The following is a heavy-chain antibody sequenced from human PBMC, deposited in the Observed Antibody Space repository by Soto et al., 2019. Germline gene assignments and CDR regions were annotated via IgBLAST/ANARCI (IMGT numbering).Heavy chain of an antibody. CDR3: ARAGAATLSDY. CDR1: GGTISNYY. V-gene: IGHV4-59*01. J-gene: IGHJ4*02. Sequence: QVQLQESGPGLVKPSETLSLTCTVSGGTISNYYCSWIRQPPGKGLEWIGYMYYSGSTNYNPSLKSRVTISVDTSKNQFSLKLSYVTAADTAVYYCARAGAATLSDYWGQGTLVTVSS. D-gene: IGHD2-15*01. CDR2: MYYSGST.